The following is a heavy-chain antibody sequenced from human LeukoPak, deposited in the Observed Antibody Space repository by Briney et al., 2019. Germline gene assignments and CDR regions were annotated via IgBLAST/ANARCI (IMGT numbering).Heavy chain of an antibody. CDR1: GFTFSSYS. V-gene: IGHV3-21*01. D-gene: IGHD3-3*01. CDR3: ARVGYITIFGVARFLNWFDP. J-gene: IGHJ5*02. Sequence: PGGSLRLSYAASGFTFSSYSMNWVRQAPGKGLEWVSSISSSSSYIYYADSVKGRFTISRDNAKNSLYLQMNSLRAEGTAVYYCARVGYITIFGVARFLNWFDPWGQGTLVTVSS. CDR2: ISSSSSYI.